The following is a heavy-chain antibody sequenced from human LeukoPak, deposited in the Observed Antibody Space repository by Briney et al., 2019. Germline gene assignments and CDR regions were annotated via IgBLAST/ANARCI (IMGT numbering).Heavy chain of an antibody. V-gene: IGHV3-20*04. CDR2: TNWSGGST. D-gene: IGHD2-2*01. Sequence: GGSLRLPCTASGFAFDEHGMSWVRQVPGKGLEWVSGTNWSGGSTGYADPLRGRFTISRDNAKNSLYLQMDSLRAEDTALYYCARAPITSPFYFDYWGQGTLVTVSS. CDR3: ARAPITSPFYFDY. CDR1: GFAFDEHG. J-gene: IGHJ4*02.